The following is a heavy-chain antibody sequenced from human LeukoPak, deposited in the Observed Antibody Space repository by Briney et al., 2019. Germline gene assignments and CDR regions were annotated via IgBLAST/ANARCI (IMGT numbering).Heavy chain of an antibody. CDR1: GFTFSSYA. Sequence: GGSLRLSCAASGFTFSSYAMSWVRQAPGKGLEWVSAVSGSGGSTYYADSVKGRFTISRDNSKNTLYLQMNSLRAEDTAVYYCAKGYSSGWYSEIDYWGQGTLVTVSS. J-gene: IGHJ4*02. CDR2: VSGSGGST. CDR3: AKGYSSGWYSEIDY. D-gene: IGHD6-19*01. V-gene: IGHV3-23*01.